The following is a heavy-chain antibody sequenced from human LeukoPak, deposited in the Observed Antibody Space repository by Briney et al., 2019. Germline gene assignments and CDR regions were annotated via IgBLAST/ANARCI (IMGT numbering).Heavy chain of an antibody. V-gene: IGHV1-46*01. J-gene: IGHJ5*02. Sequence: ASVKVSCKVSGYTLTELSMHWVRQAPGQGLEWMGIINPSGGSTSYAQKFQGRVTMTRDTSTSTVYMELSSLRSEDTAVYYCARGRYGSGSYRWFDPWGQGTLVTVSS. CDR3: ARGRYGSGSYRWFDP. D-gene: IGHD3-10*01. CDR1: GYTLTELS. CDR2: INPSGGST.